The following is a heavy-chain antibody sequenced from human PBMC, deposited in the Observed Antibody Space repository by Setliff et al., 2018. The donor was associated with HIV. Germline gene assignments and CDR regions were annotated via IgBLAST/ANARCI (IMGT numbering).Heavy chain of an antibody. V-gene: IGHV4-34*01. D-gene: IGHD2-2*01. CDR3: ARGHPIVPTGLVSFYFDH. CDR2: IDHSGST. J-gene: IGHJ4*02. Sequence: SETLSLTCAVYGGSFSGYHWSWIRQSPGKGLEWIGEIDHSGSTDDNPSLKSRVTISVDTPKIQFSLKLSSVSAADTAVYYCARGHPIVPTGLVSFYFDHWGQGTLVTVSS. CDR1: GGSFSGYH.